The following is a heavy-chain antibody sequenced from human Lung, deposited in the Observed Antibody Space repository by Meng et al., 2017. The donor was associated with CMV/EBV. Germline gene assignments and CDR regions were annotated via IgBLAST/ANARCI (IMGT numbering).Heavy chain of an antibody. V-gene: IGHV4-34*01. CDR1: GGSFSGYY. D-gene: IGHD6-19*01. Sequence: SETLSLXCAVYGGSFSGYYWSWIRQPPGKGLEWIGEINHSGSTNYNPSLKSRVTISVDTSKNQFSLKLSSVTAADTAVYYCASASSGWYNNWFAPWGQGTXVNGAS. CDR2: INHSGST. CDR3: ASASSGWYNNWFAP. J-gene: IGHJ5*02.